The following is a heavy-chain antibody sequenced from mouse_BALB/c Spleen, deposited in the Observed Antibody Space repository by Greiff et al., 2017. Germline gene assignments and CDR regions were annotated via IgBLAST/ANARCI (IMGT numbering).Heavy chain of an antibody. CDR3: VIFNYLYAMDY. V-gene: IGHV2-9-2*01. Sequence: VKVVESGPGLVAPSQSLSITCTVSGFSLTSYDISWIRQPPGKGLEWLGVIWTGGGTNYNSAFMSRLSISKDNSKSQVFLKMNSLQTDDTAIYYCVIFNYLYAMDYWGQGTSVTVSS. J-gene: IGHJ4*01. CDR1: GFSLTSYD. CDR2: IWTGGGT. D-gene: IGHD2-1*01.